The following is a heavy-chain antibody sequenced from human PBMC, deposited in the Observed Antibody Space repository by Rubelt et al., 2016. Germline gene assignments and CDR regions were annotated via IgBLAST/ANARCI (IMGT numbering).Heavy chain of an antibody. V-gene: IGHV1-3*01. CDR1: GYTFTNYG. D-gene: IGHD4-17*01. J-gene: IGHJ2*01. Sequence: QVQLVQSGAEVKKPGASVKVSCKASGYTFTNYGMHWVRQAPGQRLEWMGWIDAGNGDTNYAQKLQGRVTRTADTSTSTAYRERRSLRSDDTAVYYCARGDATVPRSYWYFELWGRGTLVTVSS. CDR3: ARGDATVPRSYWYFEL. CDR2: IDAGNGDT.